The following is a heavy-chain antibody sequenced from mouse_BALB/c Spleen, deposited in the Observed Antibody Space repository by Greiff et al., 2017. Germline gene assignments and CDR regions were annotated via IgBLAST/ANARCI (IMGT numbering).Heavy chain of an antibody. V-gene: IGHV14-3*02. CDR3: ASLRRGFAY. J-gene: IGHJ3*01. Sequence: EVKLQESGAELVKPGASVKLSCTASGFNIKDTYMHWVKQRPEQGLEWIGWIDPENGNTIYDPKFQGKASITADTSSNTAYLQLSSLTSEDTAVYYCASLRRGFAYWGQGTLVTVSA. CDR1: GFNIKDTY. D-gene: IGHD2-12*01. CDR2: IDPENGNT.